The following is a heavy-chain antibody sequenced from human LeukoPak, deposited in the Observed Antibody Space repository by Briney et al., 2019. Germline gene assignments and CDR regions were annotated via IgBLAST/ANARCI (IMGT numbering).Heavy chain of an antibody. D-gene: IGHD4-17*01. CDR2: IYHSGST. CDR3: ARDSVRDYGDYGGFDY. V-gene: IGHV4-30-2*01. J-gene: IGHJ4*02. CDR1: GGSISSGGYY. Sequence: SQTLSLTCTVSGGSISSGGYYWSWIRQPPGKGLEWIGYIYHSGSTYYNPSLKSRVTISVDRSKNQFSLKLSSVTAADTAVYYCARDSVRDYGDYGGFDYWGQGTLVTVSS.